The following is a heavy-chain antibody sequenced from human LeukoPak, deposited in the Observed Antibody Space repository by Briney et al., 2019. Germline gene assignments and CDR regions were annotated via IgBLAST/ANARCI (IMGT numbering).Heavy chain of an antibody. CDR2: INPSGGST. J-gene: IGHJ6*02. Sequence: ASVKVSCKASGYTFTSYYMHWVRQAPGQGLEWMGIINPSGGSTSYAQKLQGRVTMTTDTSTSTAYMELRSLRSDDTAVYYCASSGSYYQWLYYYGMDVWGQGTTVTVSS. CDR1: GYTFTSYY. D-gene: IGHD1-26*01. CDR3: ASSGSYYQWLYYYGMDV. V-gene: IGHV1-46*01.